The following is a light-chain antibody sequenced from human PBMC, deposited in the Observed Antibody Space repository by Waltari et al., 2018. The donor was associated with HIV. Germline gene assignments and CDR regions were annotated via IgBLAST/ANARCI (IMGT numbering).Light chain of an antibody. J-gene: IGLJ1*01. CDR3: SSYAGSSMSYA. CDR1: SSGVGGYNY. CDR2: HVS. Sequence: QSALTQPASVSASPGQSITISCTETSSGVGGYNYVSWYQQHPGKAPKLMIYHVSHRPSGVSSRFSGSKSGNTASLTISGLQAEDEAHYYCSSYAGSSMSYAFGTGTKVTVL. V-gene: IGLV2-14*01.